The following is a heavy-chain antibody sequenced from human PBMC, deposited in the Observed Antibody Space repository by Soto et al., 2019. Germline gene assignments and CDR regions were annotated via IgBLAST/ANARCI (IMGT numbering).Heavy chain of an antibody. CDR2: IYYSGST. V-gene: IGHV4-30-4*01. Sequence: PSETLSLTCTVSVGSISSGDYYWSWILQPPGKGLEWIGYIYYSGSTYYNPSLKSRVTISVDTSKNQFSLKLSSVTAADTAVYYCARDGWFGEGYFDYWGQGTLVTVSS. CDR3: ARDGWFGEGYFDY. CDR1: VGSISSGDYY. J-gene: IGHJ4*02. D-gene: IGHD3-10*01.